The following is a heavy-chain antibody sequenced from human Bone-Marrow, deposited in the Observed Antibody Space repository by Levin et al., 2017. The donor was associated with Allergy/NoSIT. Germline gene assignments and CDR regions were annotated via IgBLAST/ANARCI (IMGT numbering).Heavy chain of an antibody. J-gene: IGHJ6*02. D-gene: IGHD6-25*01. Sequence: GESLKISCAASGFTFSSYWMHWVRQAPGKGLVWVSRINSDASIINYADSVKGRFTISRDNAKNTQYLQMNSLRAEDTAVYYCARVAAEGDFYYYGMDVWGQGTTVTVAS. CDR1: GFTFSSYW. CDR2: INSDASII. CDR3: ARVAAEGDFYYYGMDV. V-gene: IGHV3-74*01.